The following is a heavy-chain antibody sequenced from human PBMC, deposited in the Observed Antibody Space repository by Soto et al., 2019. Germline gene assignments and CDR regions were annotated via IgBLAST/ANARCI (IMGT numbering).Heavy chain of an antibody. V-gene: IGHV4-30-4*08. Sequence: VACGSSVDRDYYRSLIRQPPGKGLEWIGYIYYSGSTYYNPSLKSRVTISVDTSKNQFSLKLSSVTAADTAVYYCASRDYYDSSGYYYWGQGTLVTVSS. CDR1: CGSSVDRDYY. D-gene: IGHD3-22*01. CDR3: ASRDYYDSSGYYY. J-gene: IGHJ4*02. CDR2: IYYSGST.